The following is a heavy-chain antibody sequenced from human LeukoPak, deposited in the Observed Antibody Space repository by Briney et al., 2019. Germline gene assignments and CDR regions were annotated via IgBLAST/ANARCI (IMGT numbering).Heavy chain of an antibody. Sequence: GESLKISCKVSGYSFPSYWIGWVRQMPGKGLEWLGILYPGDSDTRYSPSFQGQVTISADKSISTAYLQWSTLKASDTAMYYCASRLRERFDSWCQGTLVTVSS. D-gene: IGHD1-1*01. J-gene: IGHJ4*02. CDR2: LYPGDSDT. CDR3: ASRLRERFDS. CDR1: GYSFPSYW. V-gene: IGHV5-51*01.